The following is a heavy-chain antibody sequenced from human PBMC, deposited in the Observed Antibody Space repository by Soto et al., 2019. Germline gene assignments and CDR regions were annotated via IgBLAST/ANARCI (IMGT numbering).Heavy chain of an antibody. V-gene: IGHV3-9*01. Sequence: EVQLVESGGGLVQPGRSLRLSCAASGFTFDDYAMHWVRQAPWKGLEWVSGISWNSGSIGYADSVKGRFTISRDNAKNSLYLQMNSLRAEDTALYYCAKTHDSSGYYSFDYWGQGTLVTVSS. CDR3: AKTHDSSGYYSFDY. J-gene: IGHJ4*02. CDR2: ISWNSGSI. CDR1: GFTFDDYA. D-gene: IGHD3-22*01.